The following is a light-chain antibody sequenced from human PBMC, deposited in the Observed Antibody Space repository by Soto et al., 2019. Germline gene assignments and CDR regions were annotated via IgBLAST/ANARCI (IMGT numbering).Light chain of an antibody. V-gene: IGKV3-20*01. CDR1: QTVSSVH. CDR2: GAS. Sequence: ESVLTQSPGTLSLSPGERASLSCRASQTVSSVHLAWYQHKPGQAPRLLIYGASRRATGVPDRFSGSGSGTDFTLSISRLEPEDFAVYYCQQYDNSLWTFGQGTKV. CDR3: QQYDNSLWT. J-gene: IGKJ1*01.